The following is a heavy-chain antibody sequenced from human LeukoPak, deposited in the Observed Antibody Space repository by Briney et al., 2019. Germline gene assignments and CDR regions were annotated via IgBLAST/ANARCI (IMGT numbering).Heavy chain of an antibody. D-gene: IGHD2-2*03. CDR1: GFTFSSYG. J-gene: IGHJ6*02. Sequence: GGSLRLSCAASGFTFSSYGMHWVRQAPGKGLEWVAVISYDGSNKYYADSVKGRFTISRDNSKNTLYLQMNSLRAEDTAVYCCAKDPGYCSSTSCYFGYYYYGMDVWGQGTTVTVSS. CDR2: ISYDGSNK. CDR3: AKDPGYCSSTSCYFGYYYYGMDV. V-gene: IGHV3-30*18.